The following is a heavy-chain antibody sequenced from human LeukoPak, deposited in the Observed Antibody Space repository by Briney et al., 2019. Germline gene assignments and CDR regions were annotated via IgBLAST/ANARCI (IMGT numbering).Heavy chain of an antibody. CDR1: GGSISSSSYY. J-gene: IGHJ1*01. Sequence: PSETLSLTCTVSGGSISSSSYYWGWIRQPPGKGLEWLGSIYYSGSTYYNPSLKSRVTISVDTSKNQFSLKLSSVTAADTAVYYCARQIGFITMVRGVTAEYFQHWGQGTLVTVSS. D-gene: IGHD3-10*01. CDR2: IYYSGST. V-gene: IGHV4-39*01. CDR3: ARQIGFITMVRGVTAEYFQH.